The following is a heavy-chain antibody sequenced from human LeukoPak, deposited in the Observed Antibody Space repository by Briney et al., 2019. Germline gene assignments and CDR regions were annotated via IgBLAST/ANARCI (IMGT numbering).Heavy chain of an antibody. CDR3: AKGSLGSWYYFDY. CDR2: FSRSGPDT. J-gene: IGHJ4*02. Sequence: GGSLRLSCAASGFTFGSSAMSWVRQAPGKGPEWVSTFSRSGPDTYYADSVKGRFTIFRDNSKNTLYLQMNSLRAEDTAVYYCAKGSLGSWYYFDYWGQGTLVTVPS. V-gene: IGHV3-23*01. D-gene: IGHD6-13*01. CDR1: GFTFGSSA.